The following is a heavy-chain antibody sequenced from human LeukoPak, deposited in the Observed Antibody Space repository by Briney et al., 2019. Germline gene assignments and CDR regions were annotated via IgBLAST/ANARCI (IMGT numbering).Heavy chain of an antibody. J-gene: IGHJ5*02. CDR1: GGSISHTNYY. Sequence: KPSETLSLTCAVSGGSISHTNYYWGWIRQPPGKGLEWIGSLYFSGSTYYSSSLKSRVTISLDNSRNQFSLKVASVTAADTAVYYCARAYSSSWYWNWFDPWGQGTLVTVSS. CDR3: ARAYSSSWYWNWFDP. D-gene: IGHD6-13*01. V-gene: IGHV4-39*07. CDR2: LYFSGST.